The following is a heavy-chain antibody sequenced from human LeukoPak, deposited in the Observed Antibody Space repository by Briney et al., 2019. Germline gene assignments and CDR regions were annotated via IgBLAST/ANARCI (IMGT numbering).Heavy chain of an antibody. J-gene: IGHJ4*02. V-gene: IGHV4-34*01. D-gene: IGHD4-17*01. CDR3: TRQLYGSDY. CDR1: GVSFGTYY. Sequence: PSETLSPTCAVSGVSFGTYYWSWIRQSPEKGLEWIGEVNHSGYTNYNPSLKSRVTISVDTSKNQFSLKLSSVTAADTAVYYCTRQLYGSDYWGQGTVVTVSS. CDR2: VNHSGYT.